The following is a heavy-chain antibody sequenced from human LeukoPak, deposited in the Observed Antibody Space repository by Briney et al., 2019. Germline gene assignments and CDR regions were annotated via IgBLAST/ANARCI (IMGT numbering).Heavy chain of an antibody. CDR1: GFTFSNSW. J-gene: IGHJ6*04. CDR2: TDPNGIT. D-gene: IGHD3-10*02. V-gene: IGHV3-74*03. CDR3: AELGITMIGGV. Sequence: GGSLRLSCAASGFTFSNSWMHWVRQAPGKGLVWVSRTDPNGITTYADSVKGRFTISRDNAKNSLYLQMNSLRAEDTAVYYCAELGITMIGGVWGKGTTVTISS.